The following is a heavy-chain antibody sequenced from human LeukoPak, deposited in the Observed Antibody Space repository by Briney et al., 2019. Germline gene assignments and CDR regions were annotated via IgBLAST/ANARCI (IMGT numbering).Heavy chain of an antibody. CDR1: GFTFSSYA. D-gene: IGHD4-23*01. J-gene: IGHJ3*02. V-gene: IGHV3-43*02. CDR2: ISGDGGST. CDR3: AKDIRDLLDYGGAFDI. Sequence: GGSLRLSCAASGFTFSSYAMSWVRQAPGKGLEWVSPISGDGGSTYYADSVKGRFTISRDNSKNSLYLQMNSLRTEDTALYYCAKDIRDLLDYGGAFDIWGQGTMVTVSS.